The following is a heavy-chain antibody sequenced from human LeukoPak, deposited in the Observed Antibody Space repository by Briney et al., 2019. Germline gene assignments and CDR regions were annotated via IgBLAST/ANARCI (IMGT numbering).Heavy chain of an antibody. CDR1: GGSISSSSYY. J-gene: IGHJ4*02. Sequence: SETLSLTCTVSGGSISSSSYYWGWIRQPPGKGLEWTGSIYYSGSTYYNPSLKSRVAISVDTSKNQFSLKLSSVTAADTAVYYCARLDIIGYWGQGTLVTVSS. V-gene: IGHV4-39*01. CDR3: ARLDIIGY. D-gene: IGHD2-15*01. CDR2: IYYSGST.